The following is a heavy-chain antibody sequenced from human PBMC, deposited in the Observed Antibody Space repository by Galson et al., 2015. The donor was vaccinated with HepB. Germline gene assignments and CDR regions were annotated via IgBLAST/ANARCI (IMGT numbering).Heavy chain of an antibody. CDR3: AKDRYYDSVIDY. CDR1: GFTFSSYA. D-gene: IGHD3-22*01. V-gene: IGHV3-23*01. Sequence: SLRLSCAASGFTFSSYAMSWVRQAPGKGLEWVSAISGSGGSTYYADSVKGRFTISRDNSKNTLYLQMNSLRAEDTAVYYCAKDRYYDSVIDYWGQGTLVTVSS. J-gene: IGHJ4*02. CDR2: ISGSGGST.